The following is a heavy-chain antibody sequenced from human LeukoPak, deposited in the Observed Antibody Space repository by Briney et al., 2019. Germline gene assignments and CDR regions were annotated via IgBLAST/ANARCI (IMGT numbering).Heavy chain of an antibody. Sequence: GGSLRLSCAASGFTFSDFYMSWIRQTPGKGLEWLSYLSGSGDTIYYADSVKGRFTISRDNAKNSLYLQMSSLRAEDTAVYYCARDGEWLRPMDYWGQGTLVTVSS. J-gene: IGHJ4*02. D-gene: IGHD5-12*01. V-gene: IGHV3-11*04. CDR3: ARDGEWLRPMDY. CDR2: LSGSGDTI. CDR1: GFTFSDFY.